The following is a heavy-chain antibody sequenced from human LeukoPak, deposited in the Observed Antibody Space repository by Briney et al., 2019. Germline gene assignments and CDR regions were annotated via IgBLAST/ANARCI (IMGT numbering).Heavy chain of an antibody. Sequence: ASVKVSCKASGYTFTNYDIHWVRQATGQGLEWMGWMNPYSANTGYAQNFQGRITITRNTSISTAYMELSSLRSEDTAVYYCAREIFVMDYYGSGSYYKPNWFDPWGQGTLVTVSS. D-gene: IGHD3-10*01. J-gene: IGHJ5*02. CDR1: GYTFTNYD. CDR3: AREIFVMDYYGSGSYYKPNWFDP. V-gene: IGHV1-8*03. CDR2: MNPYSANT.